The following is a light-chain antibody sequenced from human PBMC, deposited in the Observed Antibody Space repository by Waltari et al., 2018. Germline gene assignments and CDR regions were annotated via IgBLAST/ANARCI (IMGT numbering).Light chain of an antibody. Sequence: QPVLTHPSSLSASPGASARLTCTLHGRITVADRKLHWYQTNPGRPPQSLLMFRSDLEKQQDSGLPIRFSGSKDASADAGILLISGVQSEDEADYYCMIWHSSASVFGGGTTLTVL. J-gene: IGLJ2*01. CDR1: GRITVADRK. CDR3: MIWHSSASV. V-gene: IGLV5-45*03. CDR2: FRSDLEK.